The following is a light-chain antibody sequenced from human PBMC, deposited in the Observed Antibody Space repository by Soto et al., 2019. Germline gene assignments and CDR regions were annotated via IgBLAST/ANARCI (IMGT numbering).Light chain of an antibody. CDR3: QQYNDWPLYT. CDR1: QSVNSN. V-gene: IGKV3-15*01. CDR2: GAS. Sequence: IVMTQSPTIVSVSPGERATLSCRASQSVNSNLAWYQQKPGQAPRLLISGASTRAPGIAARISGSGSGTNFTLSISGLQSADFAVYYCQQYNDWPLYTFGQGTKLEIK. J-gene: IGKJ2*01.